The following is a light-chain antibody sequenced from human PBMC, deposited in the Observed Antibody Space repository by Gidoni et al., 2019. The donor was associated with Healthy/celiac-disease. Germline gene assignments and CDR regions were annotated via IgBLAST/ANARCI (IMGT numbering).Light chain of an antibody. CDR1: QSVSSSY. Sequence: IVLTQSPGTLSLSPGERATLSCRASQSVSSSYLAWYQQKPGQAPRLLIYGASSRATGIPDRFSGSGSGTDCTLTISRLETEDFAVYYCQQYGSSPPWTFGQGTKVEIK. V-gene: IGKV3-20*01. CDR3: QQYGSSPPWT. J-gene: IGKJ1*01. CDR2: GAS.